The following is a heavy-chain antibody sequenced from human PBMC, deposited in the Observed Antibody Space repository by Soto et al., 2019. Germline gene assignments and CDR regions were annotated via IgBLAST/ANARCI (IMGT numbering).Heavy chain of an antibody. CDR3: ARVHLSWQQPTNWFDP. CDR2: IYYSGST. V-gene: IGHV4-59*01. CDR1: GGSISSYY. Sequence: SETLSLTCTVSGGSISSYYWTWIRQPPGRGLEWIGYIYYSGSTNYNPSLTSRVTISVDTSKNQFSLKLTSVTAADTAVYYCARVHLSWQQPTNWFDPWGQGTLVTVSS. D-gene: IGHD6-13*01. J-gene: IGHJ5*02.